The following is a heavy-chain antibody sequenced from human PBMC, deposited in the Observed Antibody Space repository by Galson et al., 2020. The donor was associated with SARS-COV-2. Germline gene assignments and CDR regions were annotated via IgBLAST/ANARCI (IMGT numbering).Heavy chain of an antibody. CDR1: GFTFSSYG. J-gene: IGHJ4*02. CDR2: ISYDGSNK. Sequence: GESLKISCAASGFTFSSYGMHWVRQAPGKGLEWVAVISYDGSNKYYADSVKGRFTISRDNSKNTLYLQMNSLRAEDTAVYYCARDRYYDYVLGSYLFLGYFDYWGQGTLVTVSS. V-gene: IGHV3-30*03. CDR3: ARDRYYDYVLGSYLFLGYFDY. D-gene: IGHD3-16*02.